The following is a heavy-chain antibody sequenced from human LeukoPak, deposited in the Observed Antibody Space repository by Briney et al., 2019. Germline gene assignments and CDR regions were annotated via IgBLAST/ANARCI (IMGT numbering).Heavy chain of an antibody. CDR3: ARANDDFDY. CDR2: IYHSGST. D-gene: IGHD3-16*01. J-gene: IGHJ4*02. CDR1: GGSISSSSYY. Sequence: SETLSLTCTVSGGSISSSSYYWGWIRQPPGKGLEWIGSIYHSGSTYYNPSLKSRVTISVDTSKNQFSLKLSSVTAADTAVYYCARANDDFDYWGQGTLVTVSS. V-gene: IGHV4-39*07.